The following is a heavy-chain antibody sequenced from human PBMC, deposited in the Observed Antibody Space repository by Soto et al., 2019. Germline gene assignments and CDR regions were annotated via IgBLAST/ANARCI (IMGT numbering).Heavy chain of an antibody. CDR2: VYHSGST. CDR1: GDSISSYF. V-gene: IGHV4-59*01. Sequence: PSETLSLTCTVSGDSISSYFWSWIRQPPGKGLEWIGCVYHSGSTNYSPSLKRRVSISVDTSKNQFSLRLTSVTAADTAVYYCARTYSSSYSRYPVYYGMDVWGQGTTVTVSS. D-gene: IGHD3-22*01. CDR3: ARTYSSSYSRYPVYYGMDV. J-gene: IGHJ6*02.